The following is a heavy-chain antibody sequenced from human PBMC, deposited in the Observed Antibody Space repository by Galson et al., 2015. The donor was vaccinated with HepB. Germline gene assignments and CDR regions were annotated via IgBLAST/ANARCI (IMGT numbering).Heavy chain of an antibody. D-gene: IGHD2-8*02. CDR2: INPGSTYI. V-gene: IGHV3-21*01. Sequence: SLRLSCAASGFIFSRYTMNWVRQSPGKGLEWVSSINPGSTYIYYEDSVKGRFTISRDNAKNSLFLQMNNLRADDTAIYFCARGPPSWSTPLGAWGQGTLVTVSS. CDR1: GFIFSRYT. CDR3: ARGPPSWSTPLGA. J-gene: IGHJ5*02.